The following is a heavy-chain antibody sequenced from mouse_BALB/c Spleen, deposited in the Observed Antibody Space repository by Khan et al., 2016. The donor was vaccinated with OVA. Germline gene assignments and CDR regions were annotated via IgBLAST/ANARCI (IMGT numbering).Heavy chain of an antibody. V-gene: IGHV1-7*01. J-gene: IGHJ2*01. Sequence: QVQLKQSGPELVKPGASVKMSCKASGYTFTTYWMHWVIQRPGKGLEWIGYINPSCGYTDYNENFKDRATLSVDKSSSTAYMQISSLTSEDSAVYYCTGDRIDYWGQGTTLTVSS. CDR2: INPSCGYT. CDR3: TGDRIDY. CDR1: GYTFTTYW.